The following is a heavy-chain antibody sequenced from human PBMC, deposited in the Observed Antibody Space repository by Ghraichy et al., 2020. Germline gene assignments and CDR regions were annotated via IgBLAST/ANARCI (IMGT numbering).Heavy chain of an antibody. V-gene: IGHV4-39*01. CDR1: GGSISSSSYY. J-gene: IGHJ3*02. D-gene: IGHD4-17*01. CDR2: IYYSGST. Sequence: SETLSLTCTVSGGSISSSSYYWGWIRQPPGKGLEWIGSIYYSGSTYYNPSLKSRVTISVDTSKNQFSLKLSSVTAADTAVYYCARPYGDYDTYAFDIWGQGTMVTVSS. CDR3: ARPYGDYDTYAFDI.